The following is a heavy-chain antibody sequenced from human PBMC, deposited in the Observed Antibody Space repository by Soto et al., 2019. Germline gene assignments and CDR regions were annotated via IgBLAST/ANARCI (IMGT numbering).Heavy chain of an antibody. V-gene: IGHV1-2*04. J-gene: IGHJ4*02. CDR3: ARDKGQGYDFWSGYYAFDY. CDR1: GYTFTGYY. CDR2: INPNSGGT. Sequence: QVQLVQSGAEVKKPGASVKVSCKASGYTFTGYYMHWVRQAPGQGLEWMGWINPNSGGTNYAQKFQGWVTMTRDTSNSTAYMELSRLRSDDTAVYYCARDKGQGYDFWSGYYAFDYWGQGTLVTVSS. D-gene: IGHD3-3*01.